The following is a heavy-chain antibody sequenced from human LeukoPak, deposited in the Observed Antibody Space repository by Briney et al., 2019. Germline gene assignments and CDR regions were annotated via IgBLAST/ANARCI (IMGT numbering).Heavy chain of an antibody. CDR3: ARELSGNYNY. D-gene: IGHD3-3*01. CDR2: INHSGST. Sequence: SETLSLTCAVYGGSFSGYYWSWIRQSPGKGLEWIGEINHSGSTNYNPSLKSRVTISVDTSKNQFLLKLSSVTAADTAVYYCARELSGNYNYWGQGTLVTVSS. J-gene: IGHJ4*02. V-gene: IGHV4-34*01. CDR1: GGSFSGYY.